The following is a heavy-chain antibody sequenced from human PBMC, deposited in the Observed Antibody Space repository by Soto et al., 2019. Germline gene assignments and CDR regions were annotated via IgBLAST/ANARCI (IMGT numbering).Heavy chain of an antibody. CDR1: GYTFTSYG. Sequence: ASVKVSCKASGYTFTSYGISWVRQAPGQGLEWMGWISAYNGNTNYAQKLQGRVTMTTDTSTSTAYMELRSLRSDDTAVYYCAREEVVGAAPYYYGTDVWGQGTTVTVSS. D-gene: IGHD1-26*01. CDR3: AREEVVGAAPYYYGTDV. V-gene: IGHV1-18*01. J-gene: IGHJ6*02. CDR2: ISAYNGNT.